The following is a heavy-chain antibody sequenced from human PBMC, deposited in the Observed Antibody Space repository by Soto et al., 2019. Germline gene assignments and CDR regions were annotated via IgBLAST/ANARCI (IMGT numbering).Heavy chain of an antibody. D-gene: IGHD2-15*01. CDR1: GYTFTSYA. Sequence: QVQLVQSGAEVKKPGASVKVSCKASGYTFTSYAMHWVRQAPGQRLEWMGWINAGNGNTKYSQKFQGRVTITRDTXASTGYMELSSLRSEDTAVYYCARGPGGPAGPGDYWGQGTLVTVSS. V-gene: IGHV1-3*01. J-gene: IGHJ4*02. CDR2: INAGNGNT. CDR3: ARGPGGPAGPGDY.